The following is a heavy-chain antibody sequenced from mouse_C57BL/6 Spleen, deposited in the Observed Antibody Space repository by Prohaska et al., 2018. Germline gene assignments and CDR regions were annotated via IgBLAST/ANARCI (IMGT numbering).Heavy chain of an antibody. Sequence: QVQLQQPGAELVRPGSSVKLSCKASGYTFTSYWMHWVKQRPIQGLEWIGNIDPSDSETHYNQKFKDKATWTVDKSSSTAYMQLSSLTSEDSAVYYCARRGIWALAYWGQGTLVTVSA. V-gene: IGHV1-52*01. CDR1: GYTFTSYW. J-gene: IGHJ3*01. D-gene: IGHD1-1*02. CDR3: ARRGIWALAY. CDR2: IDPSDSET.